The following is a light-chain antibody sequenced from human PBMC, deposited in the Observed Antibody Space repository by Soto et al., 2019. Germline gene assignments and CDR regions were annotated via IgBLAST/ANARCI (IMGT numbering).Light chain of an antibody. V-gene: IGKV4-1*01. J-gene: IGKJ4*01. Sequence: DIVMTQSPDSLAVSLGERATINCKSSQSLLYSSNNKNYLTWYQQKPGQPPYLLIYWASTLESGVPDRFSGSGSGTDFTLTISSLQAEDVAIYYCQQYYTAPLTFGGGTKVEIK. CDR2: WAS. CDR1: QSLLYSSNNKNY. CDR3: QQYYTAPLT.